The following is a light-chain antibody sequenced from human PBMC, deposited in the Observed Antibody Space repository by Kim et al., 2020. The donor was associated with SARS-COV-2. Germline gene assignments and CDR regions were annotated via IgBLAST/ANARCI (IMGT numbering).Light chain of an antibody. Sequence: PGESATLSCRASQSISSEFLAGYQQISGQPPRLLIFGASNRAAGIPDRFSGGGSGTDFTLTITRLEPADSAVYYCQQYTTSPPAYTFGQGTKLEIK. CDR1: QSISSEF. V-gene: IGKV3-20*01. J-gene: IGKJ2*01. CDR3: QQYTTSPPAYT. CDR2: GAS.